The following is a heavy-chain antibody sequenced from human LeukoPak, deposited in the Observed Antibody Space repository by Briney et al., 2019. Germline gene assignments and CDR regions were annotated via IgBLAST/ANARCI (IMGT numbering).Heavy chain of an antibody. J-gene: IGHJ4*02. CDR1: GYNFNKYW. V-gene: IGHV5-51*01. D-gene: IGHD6-13*01. Sequence: GESLKISCQGFGYNFNKYWVGWVRQLPGKGLEWMGIIYPGDSDTRYSPSFQGQVTISADKSISTAYLQWSSPKASDTAMYYCARHGDSSSWYGGLVPTKYYFDYWGQGTLVTVSS. CDR2: IYPGDSDT. CDR3: ARHGDSSSWYGGLVPTKYYFDY.